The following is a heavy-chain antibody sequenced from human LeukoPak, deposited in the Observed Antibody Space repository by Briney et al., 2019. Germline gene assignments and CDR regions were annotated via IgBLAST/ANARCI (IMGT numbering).Heavy chain of an antibody. CDR3: ARESRHSSSWYTPDY. V-gene: IGHV3-30*19. J-gene: IGHJ4*02. CDR2: IWYDGSNK. D-gene: IGHD6-13*01. Sequence: GGSLRLSCAASGFTFSSYGMHWVRQAPGKGLEWVAVIWYDGSNKYYADSVKGRFTISRDNSKNTLYLQMNSLRAEDTAVYYCARESRHSSSWYTPDYWGQGTLVTVSS. CDR1: GFTFSSYG.